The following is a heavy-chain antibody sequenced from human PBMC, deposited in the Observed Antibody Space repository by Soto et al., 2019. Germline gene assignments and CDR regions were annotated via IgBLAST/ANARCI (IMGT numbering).Heavy chain of an antibody. CDR3: AREAAYCGGDCYSRGYYYYGMDV. V-gene: IGHV4-31*03. J-gene: IGHJ6*02. CDR2: IYYSGST. Sequence: SETLSLTCTVSGGSISSGGYYWSWIRQHPGKGLEWIGYIYYSGSTCYNPSLKSRVTISVDTSKNQFSLKLSSVTAAETAVYYCAREAAYCGGDCYSRGYYYYGMDVWGQGTTVPVSS. CDR1: GGSISSGGYY. D-gene: IGHD2-21*02.